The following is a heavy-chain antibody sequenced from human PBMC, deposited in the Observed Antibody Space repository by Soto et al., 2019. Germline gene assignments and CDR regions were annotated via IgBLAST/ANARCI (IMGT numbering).Heavy chain of an antibody. CDR3: AKDNSYYYDSSGYYFFH. CDR2: ITGSATTT. D-gene: IGHD3-22*01. V-gene: IGHV3-23*01. CDR1: GSTFSNYA. J-gene: IGHJ4*02. Sequence: EVQLLESGGGLVQPGWSLRLSCTASGSTFSNYAMSWVRQAPGKGLEWVSAITGSATTTYYADSVKGRFTISRDNSQNTLYLQMSSLRAEDTAIYYCAKDNSYYYDSSGYYFFHWGQGTLVTVSS.